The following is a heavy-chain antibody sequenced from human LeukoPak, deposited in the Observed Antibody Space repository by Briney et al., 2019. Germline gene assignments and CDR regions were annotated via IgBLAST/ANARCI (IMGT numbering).Heavy chain of an antibody. J-gene: IGHJ5*02. CDR1: GFTFSTYA. CDR2: ISSSSGAYI. V-gene: IGHV3-21*01. CDR3: ARVWTNNWFDP. D-gene: IGHD3/OR15-3a*01. Sequence: PGGSLRLSCAASGFTFSTYAMNWVRQAPGKGLEWVSSISSSSGAYIYYADSVKGRFTISRDNAQNSLYLQMNSLRAEDTAVYYCARVWTNNWFDPWGQGTLVTASS.